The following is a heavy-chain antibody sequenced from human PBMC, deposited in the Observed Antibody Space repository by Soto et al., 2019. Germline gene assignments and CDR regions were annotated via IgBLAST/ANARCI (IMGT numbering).Heavy chain of an antibody. CDR3: AHRYGGTYYRWYFDF. V-gene: IGHV2-5*01. Sequence: SGLTRDRNTEALGMSGADAGCSPTTNGAGVGCIRQPPGKALEWLALISWKDDKRYNPGLESRLTITKDTSKNQMILTLTNMDPVDTATYFCAHRYGGTYYRWYFDFSGQGTLVTVSS. J-gene: IGHJ4*02. CDR2: ISWKDDK. CDR1: GCSPTTNGAG. D-gene: IGHD3-10*01.